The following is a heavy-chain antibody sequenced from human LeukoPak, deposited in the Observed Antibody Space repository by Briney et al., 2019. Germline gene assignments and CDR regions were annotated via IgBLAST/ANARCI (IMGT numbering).Heavy chain of an antibody. V-gene: IGHV4-39*02. D-gene: IGHD4-17*01. CDR1: GGSLSSSSNY. CDR3: ARSEDDYGDYGAVDY. J-gene: IGHJ4*02. CDR2: IYYGGST. Sequence: SETLSLTCTVSGGSLSSSSNYWGWIRQPPGKGLEWIGSIYYGGSTYSNPSLKSRVTISVDTSKNHFSLKLSSVTAADTAVYYCARSEDDYGDYGAVDYWGQGTLVTVSS.